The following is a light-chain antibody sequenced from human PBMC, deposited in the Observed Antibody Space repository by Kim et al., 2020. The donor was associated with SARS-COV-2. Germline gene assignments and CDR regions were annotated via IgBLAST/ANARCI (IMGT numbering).Light chain of an antibody. V-gene: IGLV3-19*01. Sequence: ALVRTVRITCQGDSLRSYYATWDQQRPGQAPMLVIYGKNNRPSEIPDRFSGSSSGNTASLTITGAQAEDEADYYCGSRDTNHNVIFGGGTQLTVL. J-gene: IGLJ2*01. CDR3: GSRDTNHNVI. CDR2: GKN. CDR1: SLRSYY.